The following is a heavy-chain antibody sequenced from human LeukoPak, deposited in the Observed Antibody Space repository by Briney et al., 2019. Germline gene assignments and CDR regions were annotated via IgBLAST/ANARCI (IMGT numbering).Heavy chain of an antibody. CDR1: GGSTSSHF. J-gene: IGHJ4*02. D-gene: IGHD5-24*01. CDR2: IFYSGTT. CDR3: ARGNRDGYPYYCDY. V-gene: IGHV4-59*11. Sequence: SETLSLTCTVSGGSTSSHFWSWIRQPPGKGLEWIGYIFYSGTTKYNPSFRSRVTISADTSKNQFSLKLSSVTAADTAVYYCARGNRDGYPYYCDYWGQGTLVTVSS.